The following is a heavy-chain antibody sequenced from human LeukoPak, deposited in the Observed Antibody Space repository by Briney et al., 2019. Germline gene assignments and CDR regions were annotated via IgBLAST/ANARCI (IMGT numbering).Heavy chain of an antibody. J-gene: IGHJ4*02. CDR2: ISAYNGNT. CDR1: GYTFTSYG. CDR3: ARTTDGAALFDY. Sequence: GASVKVSCRASGYTFTSYGISWVRQAPGQGLEWMGWISAYNGNTNYAQKLQGRVTMTTDTSTSTAYMELSSLRAEDTAVYYCARTTDGAALFDYWGQGTLVTVSS. V-gene: IGHV1-18*01. D-gene: IGHD6-6*01.